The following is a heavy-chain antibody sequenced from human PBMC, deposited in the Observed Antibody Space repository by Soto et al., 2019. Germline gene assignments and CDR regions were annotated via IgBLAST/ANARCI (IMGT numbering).Heavy chain of an antibody. D-gene: IGHD3-16*01. J-gene: IGHJ6*02. Sequence: QVQLVQSGPEVKKPGASVNVSCKASAYSYTSYGISWVRQAPGQGLEWMGWISAYNGQTNYAQKFRGRVTFTTDASTTTAFMQLRSLRSDDTAIYFCARDGRKELWAEGLTAMDVWGQGTTVTV. CDR3: ARDGRKELWAEGLTAMDV. CDR1: AYSYTSYG. V-gene: IGHV1-18*01. CDR2: ISAYNGQT.